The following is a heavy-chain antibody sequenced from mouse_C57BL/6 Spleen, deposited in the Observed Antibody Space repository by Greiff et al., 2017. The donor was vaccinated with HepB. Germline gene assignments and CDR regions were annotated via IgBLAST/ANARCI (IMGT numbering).Heavy chain of an antibody. V-gene: IGHV1-59*01. J-gene: IGHJ3*01. CDR1: GYTFTSYW. CDR3: ARRDTGTFAY. CDR2: IDPSDSYT. Sequence: QVQLQQPGAELVRPGTSVKLSCKASGYTFTSYWMHWVKQRPGQGLEWIGVIDPSDSYTNYNQKFKGKATLTVDTSSSTAYMQLSSLTSEDSAVYYCARRDTGTFAYWGQGTLVTVSA. D-gene: IGHD4-1*01.